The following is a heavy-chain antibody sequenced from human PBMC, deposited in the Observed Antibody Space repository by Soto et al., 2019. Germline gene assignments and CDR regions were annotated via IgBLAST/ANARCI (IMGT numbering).Heavy chain of an antibody. Sequence: ASVKVSCKASGDSFINYSMHWVRQAPGQRIEWMGWINGGNGNTKYSQKFQGRVTITRDTSASIACMELSSLRSEDTAVYYCARDPLEQWRRDFDNWGQGTRVTVGS. D-gene: IGHD6-19*01. CDR2: INGGNGNT. J-gene: IGHJ4*02. CDR3: ARDPLEQWRRDFDN. CDR1: GDSFINYS. V-gene: IGHV1-3*01.